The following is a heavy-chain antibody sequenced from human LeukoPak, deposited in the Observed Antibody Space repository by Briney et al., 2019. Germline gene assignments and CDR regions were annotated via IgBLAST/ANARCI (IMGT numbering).Heavy chain of an antibody. Sequence: SVKVSCKASGGTFSSYAISWVRQAPGQGLEWMGRIIPILGIANYAQKFQGRVTITADKSTSTAYMELSSLRSEDTAVYYCATDILTGYMGRGYYYYGMDVWGQGTTVTVSS. J-gene: IGHJ6*02. V-gene: IGHV1-69*04. CDR1: GGTFSSYA. CDR2: IIPILGIA. D-gene: IGHD3-9*01. CDR3: ATDILTGYMGRGYYYYGMDV.